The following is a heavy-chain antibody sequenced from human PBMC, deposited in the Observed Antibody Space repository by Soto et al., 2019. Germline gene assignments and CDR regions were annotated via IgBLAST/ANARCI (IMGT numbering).Heavy chain of an antibody. CDR1: GYTFTSYG. V-gene: IGHV1-18*04. J-gene: IGHJ6*02. CDR2: ISAYNGNT. Sequence: ASVKVSCKASGYTFTSYGISWVRQAPGQGLEWMGWISAYNGNTNYAQKLQGRVTMTTDTSTSAAYMELRSLRSDDTAVYYCARGVLRNWNYYYGMDVWGQGTTVTVSS. CDR3: ARGVLRNWNYYYGMDV. D-gene: IGHD1-20*01.